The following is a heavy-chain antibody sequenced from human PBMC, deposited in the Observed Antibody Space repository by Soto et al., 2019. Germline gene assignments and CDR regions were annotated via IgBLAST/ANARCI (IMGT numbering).Heavy chain of an antibody. CDR1: GGTFSSYA. CDR3: AREDFHGYSSSDYYYGMDV. V-gene: IGHV1-69*01. Sequence: QVQLVQSGAEVRKPGSSVKVSCTASGGTFSSYAISWVRQAPGQGLEWMGGIIPIFGTANYAQKFQGRVTITADESTSTAYMELSSLRSEDTAVYYCAREDFHGYSSSDYYYGMDVWGQGTTVTVSS. J-gene: IGHJ6*02. D-gene: IGHD6-6*01. CDR2: IIPIFGTA.